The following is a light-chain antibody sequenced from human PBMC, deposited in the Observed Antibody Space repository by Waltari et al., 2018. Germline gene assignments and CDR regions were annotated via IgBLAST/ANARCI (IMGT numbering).Light chain of an antibody. CDR2: DAS. J-gene: IGKJ4*01. CDR3: QQYDNLPLT. V-gene: IGKV1-33*01. CDR1: QDISNY. Sequence: DIQMTQSPSSLSASVGDRVTITCQASQDISNYLNWYQQKPGKAPKLLLYDASNLETGVPSRFSGSGSATDYTFTISSLQPEDISTYYCQQYDNLPLTFGGGTKVEFK.